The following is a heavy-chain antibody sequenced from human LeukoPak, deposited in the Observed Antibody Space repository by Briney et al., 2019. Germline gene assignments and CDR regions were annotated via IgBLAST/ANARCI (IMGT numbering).Heavy chain of an antibody. D-gene: IGHD6-19*01. Sequence: PVKVSCKASGGTFSSYAISWVRQAPGQGLEWMGGIIPIFGTANYAQKFQGRVTITADESTSTAYMELSSLRSEDTAVYYCARDRLGQWPTQTKYYYYYGMDVWGQGTTVTVSS. CDR2: IIPIFGTA. CDR3: ARDRLGQWPTQTKYYYYYGMDV. V-gene: IGHV1-69*13. CDR1: GGTFSSYA. J-gene: IGHJ6*02.